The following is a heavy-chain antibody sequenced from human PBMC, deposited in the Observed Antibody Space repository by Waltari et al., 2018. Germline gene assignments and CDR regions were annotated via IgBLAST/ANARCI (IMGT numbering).Heavy chain of an antibody. CDR3: AKEFKFFRWVLDQ. D-gene: IGHD3-16*01. CDR1: GFTFDDYA. V-gene: IGHV3-9*01. CDR2: CSLDREYN. J-gene: IGHJ4*02. Sequence: ELQVVESGGGLVQPGRSLRLSCVGSGFTFDDYAMHWVRQAPGKGPGVGSGCSLDREYNAYADPVEGQITHSRDNAQDLLLLQMKDWTTGGTGLYYCAKEFKFFRWVLDQLGQGTLVTVSS.